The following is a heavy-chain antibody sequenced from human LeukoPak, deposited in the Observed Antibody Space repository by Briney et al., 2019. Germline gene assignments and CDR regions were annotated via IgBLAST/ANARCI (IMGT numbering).Heavy chain of an antibody. CDR3: VGDAPWFDP. CDR1: GHTFSSYA. V-gene: IGHV1-69*04. Sequence: ASVKVSCKPSGHTFSSYAISWVGRAPGQGLEWMGRIIPILGMANYAQKFQGRVTITADKSTSTAYMELSSLRSEDTAVYYCVGDAPWFDPWGQGTLVTVSS. J-gene: IGHJ5*02. D-gene: IGHD3-10*01. CDR2: IIPILGMA.